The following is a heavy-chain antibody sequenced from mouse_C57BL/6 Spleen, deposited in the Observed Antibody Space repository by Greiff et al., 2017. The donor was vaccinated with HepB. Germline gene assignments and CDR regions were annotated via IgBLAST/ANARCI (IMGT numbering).Heavy chain of an antibody. CDR1: GYTFTSYW. CDR2: IYPSDSET. D-gene: IGHD2-3*01. Sequence: QVQLQQPGAELVRPGSSVKLSCKASGYTFTSYWMDWVKQRPGQGLEWIGNIYPSDSETHYNQKFKDKATLTVDKSSSTAYMQLSSLTSEDSAVYYCARGWLPWYFDVWGTGTTVTVSS. CDR3: ARGWLPWYFDV. V-gene: IGHV1-61*01. J-gene: IGHJ1*03.